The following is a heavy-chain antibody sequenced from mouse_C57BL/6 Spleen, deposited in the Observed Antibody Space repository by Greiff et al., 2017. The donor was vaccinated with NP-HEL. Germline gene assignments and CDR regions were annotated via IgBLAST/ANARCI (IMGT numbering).Heavy chain of an antibody. CDR1: GYTFTSYW. V-gene: IGHV1-64*01. J-gene: IGHJ2*01. D-gene: IGHD1-1*01. CDR3: ARGGTTVVVDY. Sequence: VKLQQPGAELVKPGASVKLSCKASGYTFTSYWMHWVKQRTGQGLEWIGMIHPNSGSTNYNEKFKSKATLTVDKSSSTAYMQLSSLTSEDSAVYYCARGGTTVVVDYWGQGTTLTVSS. CDR2: IHPNSGST.